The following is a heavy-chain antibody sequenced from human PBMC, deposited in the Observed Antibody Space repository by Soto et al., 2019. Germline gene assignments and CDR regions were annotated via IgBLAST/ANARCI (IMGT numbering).Heavy chain of an antibody. CDR1: GYTFTSYA. D-gene: IGHD3-9*01. CDR2: INGGNGNT. J-gene: IGHJ5*02. CDR3: ARGMVDILTCYSLYWFCP. V-gene: IGHV1-3*01. Sequence: QVQLVQSGAEVKKPGASVKVSCKASGYTFTSYAMHWVRQAPGQRLEWMGWINGGNGNTKYSQKFKGRVTITRGTAAGTSFIEQRRLRSEDTAVYYCARGMVDILTCYSLYWFCPWGQGTPVTVFS.